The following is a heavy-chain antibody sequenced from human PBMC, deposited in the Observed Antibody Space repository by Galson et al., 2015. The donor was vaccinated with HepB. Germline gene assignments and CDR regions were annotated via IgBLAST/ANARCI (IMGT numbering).Heavy chain of an antibody. Sequence: SLRLSCAASGFTVSSNYMSWVRQAPGKGLEWVSVIYSGGSTYYADSVKGRFTISRHNSKNTLYLQMNSLRAEDKAVYYCARATNRFTMIVEPGSFDAFDIWGQGTMVTVSS. V-gene: IGHV3-53*04. CDR1: GFTVSSNY. D-gene: IGHD3-22*01. J-gene: IGHJ3*02. CDR2: IYSGGST. CDR3: ARATNRFTMIVEPGSFDAFDI.